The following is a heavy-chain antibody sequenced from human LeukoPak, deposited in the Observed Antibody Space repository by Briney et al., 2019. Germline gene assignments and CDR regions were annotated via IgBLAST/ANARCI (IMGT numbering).Heavy chain of an antibody. CDR2: INPNSGGT. V-gene: IGHV1-2*02. CDR1: GYTFTGYY. Sequence: ASVKVSCKASGYTFTGYYMHWVRQAPGQGLEWMRWINPNSGGTNYAQKFQGRVTMTRDTSISTAYMELSRLRSDDTAVYYCARDSPTYDSSGYYYVRWGQGTLVTVSS. CDR3: ARDSPTYDSSGYYYVR. D-gene: IGHD3-22*01. J-gene: IGHJ4*02.